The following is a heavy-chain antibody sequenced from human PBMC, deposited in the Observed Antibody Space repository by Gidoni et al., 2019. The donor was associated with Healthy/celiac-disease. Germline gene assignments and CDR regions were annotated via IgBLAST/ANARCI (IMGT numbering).Heavy chain of an antibody. CDR1: GFTFNTYA. V-gene: IGHV3-23*01. CDR2: ICGRGDST. D-gene: IGHD2-15*01. J-gene: IGHJ3*02. Sequence: EVQLLESGGGLVQPGGSLRLSCSASGFTFNTYAMGWVRQAPGKGLEWVSTICGRGDSTYYADSVKGRFTISRDNSKNTLSLQMNSLRAEDTAVYYCAKGAGVVVDAFDIWGQGTMVTVSS. CDR3: AKGAGVVVDAFDI.